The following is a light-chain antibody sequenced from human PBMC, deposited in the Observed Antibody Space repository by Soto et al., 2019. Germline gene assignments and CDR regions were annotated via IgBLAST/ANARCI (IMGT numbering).Light chain of an antibody. V-gene: IGKV3-20*01. CDR2: GAS. Sequence: EIVLTQSPATLTLSPGERATLSCRASQSVSSYLAWYQQKPGQAPRLLIYGASSRATGTPDRISGGGSGTHFTLTISRLEPEDFAVYYCQHYVTSSITFGQGTRLGI. CDR1: QSVSSY. J-gene: IGKJ5*01. CDR3: QHYVTSSIT.